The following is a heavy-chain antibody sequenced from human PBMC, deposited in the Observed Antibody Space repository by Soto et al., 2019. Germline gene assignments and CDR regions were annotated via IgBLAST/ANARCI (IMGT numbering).Heavy chain of an antibody. V-gene: IGHV4-59*01. D-gene: IGHD1-20*01. Sequence: QVQLQESGPGLVKPSETLSLTCTVSGGSISSYHWNWIRQPPGKGLEWIGYIYYSGSTDYNPSLKSRVIVSVDTSKNQFSLKLSSVTAADTAVYYCARARNWNYYYYGLDVWGQGTTVTVSS. CDR3: ARARNWNYYYYGLDV. CDR2: IYYSGST. CDR1: GGSISSYH. J-gene: IGHJ6*02.